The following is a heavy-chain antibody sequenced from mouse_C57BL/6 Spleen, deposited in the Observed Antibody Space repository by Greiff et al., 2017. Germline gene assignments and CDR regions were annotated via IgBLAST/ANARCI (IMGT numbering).Heavy chain of an antibody. CDR3: ARHQLTPYYFDY. Sequence: DVKLVESGGDLVKPGGSLKLSCAASGFTFSSYGMSWVLQTPDKKLEWVATISSGGSYTYYPDSVKGRFTISRDNAKNTLYLQMSSLKSEDTAMYYCARHQLTPYYFDYWGQGTTLTVSS. D-gene: IGHD3-3*01. J-gene: IGHJ2*01. CDR1: GFTFSSYG. CDR2: ISSGGSYT. V-gene: IGHV5-6*02.